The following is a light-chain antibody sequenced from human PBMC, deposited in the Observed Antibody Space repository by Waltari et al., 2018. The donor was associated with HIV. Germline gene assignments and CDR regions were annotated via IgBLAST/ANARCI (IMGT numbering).Light chain of an antibody. CDR3: HQYGASPET. J-gene: IGKJ1*01. Sequence: EILLTQSPDTLSLSPGERATLSCRASQCVSANFLAWFQQKFGQPPRLLIYHGSRRATDIPDRFSGGGSGTNFTLTVDRLEPDDFAMYYCHQYGASPETFGQGTKVEIK. CDR1: QCVSANF. CDR2: HGS. V-gene: IGKV3-20*01.